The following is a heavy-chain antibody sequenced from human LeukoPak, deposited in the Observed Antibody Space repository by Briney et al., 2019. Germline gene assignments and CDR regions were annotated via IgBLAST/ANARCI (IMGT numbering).Heavy chain of an antibody. D-gene: IGHD5-24*01. CDR3: APWRRDLNWFDP. V-gene: IGHV1-69*13. Sequence: GASVKVSCKASGGTFSSYAINWVRQAPGQGLEWMGGIIPIFGTANYAQKFQGRVTITADESTSTAYMELSSLRSEDTAVYYCAPWRRDLNWFDPWGQGTLVTVSS. CDR1: GGTFSSYA. J-gene: IGHJ5*02. CDR2: IIPIFGTA.